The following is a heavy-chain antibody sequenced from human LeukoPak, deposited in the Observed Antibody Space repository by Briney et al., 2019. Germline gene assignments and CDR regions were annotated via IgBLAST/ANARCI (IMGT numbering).Heavy chain of an antibody. CDR2: IYHSGST. Sequence: PSETLSLTCAVSGYSISSGYYWGWIRQPPGKGLEWIGSIYHSGSTYYNPSHKSRVTISVDTSKNQFSLKLSSVTAADTAVYYCARPSLGLPAAFFDYWGQGTLVTVS. CDR1: GYSISSGYY. CDR3: ARPSLGLPAAFFDY. V-gene: IGHV4-38-2*01. D-gene: IGHD2-2*01. J-gene: IGHJ4*02.